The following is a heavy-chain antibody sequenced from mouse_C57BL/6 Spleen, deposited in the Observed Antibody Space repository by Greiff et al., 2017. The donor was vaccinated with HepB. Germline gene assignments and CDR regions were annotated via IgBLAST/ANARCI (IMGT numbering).Heavy chain of an antibody. Sequence: QVQLQQSGAELARPGASVKLSCKASGYTFTSYGISGVKQRTGQGLEWIGEIYPRSGNTYYNEKFKGKATRTADKSSSTAYMELRSLTSEDSAVYFCAIYYDYDGGFAYWGQGTLVTVSA. D-gene: IGHD2-4*01. J-gene: IGHJ3*01. CDR1: GYTFTSYG. CDR2: IYPRSGNT. V-gene: IGHV1-81*01. CDR3: AIYYDYDGGFAY.